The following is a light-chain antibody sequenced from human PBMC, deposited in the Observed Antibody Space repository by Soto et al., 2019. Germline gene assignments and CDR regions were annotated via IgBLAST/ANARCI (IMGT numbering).Light chain of an antibody. CDR1: QAISHY. V-gene: IGKV1-17*03. CDR3: LQHNTYPLS. J-gene: IGKJ4*01. CDR2: GAS. Sequence: DIQMTKSPSAMSASVGDRVTITCRASQAISHYLAWFHQRPGKVPKRLIYGASTLQSGVPSRSSGSGSGTEFTLTISSLQPEDFGTYYCLQHNTYPLSFGGGTKV.